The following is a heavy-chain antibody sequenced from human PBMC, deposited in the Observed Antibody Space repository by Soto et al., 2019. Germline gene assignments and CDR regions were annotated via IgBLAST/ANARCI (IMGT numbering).Heavy chain of an antibody. CDR1: AFTFSAYG. V-gene: IGHV3-30*18. D-gene: IGHD1-7*01. CDR3: AKDRGWSTGTHSYGMDV. Sequence: GGSLRLSCAASAFTFSAYGMHWVLQAPCKGLEWVAVISYDGTNEYYADSVKGRFTISRDNSKKTLYLQVDSLRAEDTAVYYCAKDRGWSTGTHSYGMDVWGQGTTVTVSS. CDR2: ISYDGTNE. J-gene: IGHJ6*02.